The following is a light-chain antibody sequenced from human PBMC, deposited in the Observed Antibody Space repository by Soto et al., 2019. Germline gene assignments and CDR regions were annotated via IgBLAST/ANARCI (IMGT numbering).Light chain of an antibody. Sequence: QAVVTQEPSLTVSPGGTVTLTCGSTTGAVTSGHYPYWFQRKPGQAPKTLIYDTSNKRSWTPARFSGSLLGGKAALTLSGAQPEDEADYYCLLSYSDARKVAFGGGTKVTVL. CDR3: LLSYSDARKVA. V-gene: IGLV7-46*01. J-gene: IGLJ2*01. CDR1: TGAVTSGHY. CDR2: DTS.